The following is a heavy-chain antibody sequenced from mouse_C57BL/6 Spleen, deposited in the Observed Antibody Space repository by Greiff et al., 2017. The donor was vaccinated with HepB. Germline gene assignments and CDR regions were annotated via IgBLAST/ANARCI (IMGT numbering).Heavy chain of an antibody. D-gene: IGHD1-1*01. CDR1: GYTFTSYW. J-gene: IGHJ2*01. V-gene: IGHV1-69*01. Sequence: VKLQQPGAELVMPGASVKLSCKASGYTFTSYWMHWVKQRPGQGLEWIGEIDPSDSYTNYNQKFKGKSTLTVDKPSSTAYMQLSSLTSEDSAVYYCARPFYYGSSYYFDYWGQGTTLTVSS. CDR2: IDPSDSYT. CDR3: ARPFYYGSSYYFDY.